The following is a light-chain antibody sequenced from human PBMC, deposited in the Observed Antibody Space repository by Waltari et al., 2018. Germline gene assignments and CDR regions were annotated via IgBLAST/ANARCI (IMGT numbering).Light chain of an antibody. CDR2: RSN. V-gene: IGLV1-47*01. CDR1: NSNIGSNY. J-gene: IGLJ3*02. CDR3: AAWDDSLSAWV. Sequence: QSVPTQPPLAFDTPGQWVTISSSGSNSNIGSNYVYWYQQLPGTAPKLLIYRSNQRPSGVPDRFSATKSRTSASRAISGLRSEDEADYYCAAWDDSLSAWVFGGGTKLTVL.